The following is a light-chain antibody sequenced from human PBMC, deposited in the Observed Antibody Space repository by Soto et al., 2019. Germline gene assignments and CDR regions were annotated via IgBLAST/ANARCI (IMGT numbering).Light chain of an antibody. CDR1: QDISNH. J-gene: IGKJ3*01. Sequence: DIQLTQSPSSLSASVGDRVTITCQASQDISNHLNWYQQKPGKAPNLLIYDASDLETGVPSRFSGGGSGTFFSVSINSLQPEDIATYYCQKHDGVPLFGPGTKVDIK. CDR2: DAS. V-gene: IGKV1-33*01. CDR3: QKHDGVPL.